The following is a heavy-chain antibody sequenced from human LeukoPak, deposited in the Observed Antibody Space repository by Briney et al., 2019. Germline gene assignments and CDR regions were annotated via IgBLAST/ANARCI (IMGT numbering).Heavy chain of an antibody. Sequence: GSLRLSCAASGFTFSSYEMNWVRHAPGKGLEWIGSIYYSGSIYYNPSLKSRVTISVDTSKNQLSLKLRSVTAADTAVYYCARERREQLLPPYTRLVTYFDYWGQGTLVTVSS. V-gene: IGHV4-39*07. CDR3: ARERREQLLPPYTRLVTYFDY. J-gene: IGHJ4*02. D-gene: IGHD1-26*01. CDR1: GFTFSSYE. CDR2: IYYSGSI.